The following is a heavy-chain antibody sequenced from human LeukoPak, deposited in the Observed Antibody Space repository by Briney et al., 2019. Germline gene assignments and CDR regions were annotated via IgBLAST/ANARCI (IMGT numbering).Heavy chain of an antibody. D-gene: IGHD1-26*01. CDR1: GFTVSSNY. CDR2: IYSGGST. V-gene: IGHV3-66*01. J-gene: IGHJ4*02. CDR3: ARVEWELLLLDY. Sequence: GGSLRLSCAASGFTVSSNYMSWVRQAPGKGLEWVSVIYSGGSTYYADSVKGRFTIYRDNSKNTLYLQMNSLRAEDTAVYYCARVEWELLLLDYWGQGTLVTVSS.